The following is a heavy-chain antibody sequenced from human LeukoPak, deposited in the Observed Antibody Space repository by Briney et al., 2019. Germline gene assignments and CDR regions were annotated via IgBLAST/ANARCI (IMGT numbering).Heavy chain of an antibody. J-gene: IGHJ4*02. CDR2: IYYSGST. Sequence: PSETLSLTCTVSGGSISSSSYYWGWIRQPPGKGLEWIGSIYYSGSTYYNPSLKSRVTTSVDTSKNQFSLKLSSVTAADTAVYYCARQDYDILTGYSLWSYFDYWGQGILVTVSS. D-gene: IGHD3-9*01. CDR1: GGSISSSSYY. CDR3: ARQDYDILTGYSLWSYFDY. V-gene: IGHV4-39*01.